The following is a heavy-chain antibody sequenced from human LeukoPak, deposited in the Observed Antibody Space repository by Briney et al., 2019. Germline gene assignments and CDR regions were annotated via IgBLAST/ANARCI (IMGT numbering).Heavy chain of an antibody. V-gene: IGHV4-39*01. D-gene: IGHD3-3*01. J-gene: IGHJ4*02. CDR1: GGSISSSSYY. Sequence: ASETLSLTCTASGGSISSSSYYWGWVRQPPGKGLEWIGTIYYSGSTYYNPSLKSRVTISVDTSKNQFSLELSSVTAADTAVYYCARHYYDFWSGSTDPCFDYWGQGTLVTVSS. CDR2: IYYSGST. CDR3: ARHYYDFWSGSTDPCFDY.